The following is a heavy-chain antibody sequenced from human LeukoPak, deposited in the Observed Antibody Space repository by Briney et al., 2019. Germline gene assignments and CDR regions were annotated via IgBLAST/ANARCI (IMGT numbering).Heavy chain of an antibody. CDR3: AREVPKYENFDY. CDR2: INSDGSST. Sequence: GGSLRLSCAASGFTFSSYWMHWVRQAPGKGLVWVSRINSDGSSTSYADSVKGRFTISRDNAKNTLYLQMNSLRAEDTAVYYCAREVPKYENFDYWGQGTLVTVSS. J-gene: IGHJ4*02. V-gene: IGHV3-74*01. D-gene: IGHD2-2*01. CDR1: GFTFSSYW.